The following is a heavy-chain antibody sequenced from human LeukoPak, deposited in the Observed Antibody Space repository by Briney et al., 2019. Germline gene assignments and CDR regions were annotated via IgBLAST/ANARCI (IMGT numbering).Heavy chain of an antibody. J-gene: IGHJ5*02. CDR2: IYYSGST. V-gene: IGHV4-38-2*02. CDR3: ARRVRGPWWFDP. CDR1: GYSISSGYF. Sequence: SETLSLTCTVSGYSISSGYFWGWIRQPPGKGLEWIGYIYYSGSTYYNPSLKSRVTISVDTSKNQFSLKLSSVTAADTAVYYCARRVRGPWWFDPWGQGTLVTVSS. D-gene: IGHD3-10*01.